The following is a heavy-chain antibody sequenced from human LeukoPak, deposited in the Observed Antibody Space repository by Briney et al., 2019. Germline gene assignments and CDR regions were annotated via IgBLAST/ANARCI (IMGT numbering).Heavy chain of an antibody. J-gene: IGHJ4*02. Sequence: SQTLSLTCTVSGGSLSSGSYYWSWIRQPAGKGLEWIGRIHTSGITHYNPSLKSRVTLSVDTSKNQFSQGLSSVTAADTAMYYCARWVDSGSDGWGTFDYWGQGTLVTVSS. CDR3: ARWVDSGSDGWGTFDY. D-gene: IGHD1-26*01. CDR1: GGSLSSGSYY. V-gene: IGHV4-61*02. CDR2: IHTSGIT.